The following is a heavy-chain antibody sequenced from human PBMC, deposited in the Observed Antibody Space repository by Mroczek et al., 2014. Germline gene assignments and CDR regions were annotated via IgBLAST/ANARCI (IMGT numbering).Heavy chain of an antibody. J-gene: IGHJ6*02. D-gene: IGHD2-2*01. Sequence: QVQLQQWGAGLLKPSETLSLTCAVYGGSFSGYYWSWIRQPPGKGLEWIGEINHSGSTNYNPSLKSRVTISVDTSKNQFSLKLSSVTAADTAVYYCATAPMGDYYYYGMDVWGQGTTVTVSS. CDR3: ATAPMGDYYYYGMDV. V-gene: IGHV4-34*01. CDR2: INHSGST. CDR1: GGSFSGYY.